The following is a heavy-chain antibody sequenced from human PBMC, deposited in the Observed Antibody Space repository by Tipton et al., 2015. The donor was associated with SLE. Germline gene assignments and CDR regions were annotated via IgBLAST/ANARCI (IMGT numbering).Heavy chain of an antibody. CDR2: IFLTGST. D-gene: IGHD3-22*01. Sequence: TLSLTCTVSGGSISSGGHFWTWIRQPAGKGLEWIGRIFLTGSTNYNPSLKSRVTLSLDTSKNQFSLNLNSVTAADTAVYYCARGYYYDTTGYRSWMDPWGQGTLVTVSS. V-gene: IGHV4-61*02. CDR3: ARGYYYDTTGYRSWMDP. CDR1: GGSISSGGHF. J-gene: IGHJ5*02.